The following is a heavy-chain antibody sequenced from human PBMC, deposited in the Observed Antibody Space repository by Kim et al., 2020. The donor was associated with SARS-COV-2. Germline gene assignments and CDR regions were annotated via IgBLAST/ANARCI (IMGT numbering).Heavy chain of an antibody. J-gene: IGHJ4*02. CDR1: GFTFSSYA. Sequence: GGSLRLFCAASGFTFSSYAMHWVRQAPGKGLEWVAVISYDGSNKYYADSVKGRFTISRDNSKNTLYLQMNSLRAEDTAVYYCARDHSGSYWGLFDYWGQGTLVTVSS. CDR2: ISYDGSNK. V-gene: IGHV3-30*04. CDR3: ARDHSGSYWGLFDY. D-gene: IGHD1-26*01.